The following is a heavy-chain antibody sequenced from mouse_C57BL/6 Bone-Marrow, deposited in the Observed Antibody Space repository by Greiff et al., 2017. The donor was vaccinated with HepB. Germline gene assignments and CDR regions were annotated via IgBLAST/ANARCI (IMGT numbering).Heavy chain of an antibody. J-gene: IGHJ3*01. CDR2: ISYDGSN. CDR3: ARDHYGWFAY. Sequence: EVKLMESGPGLVKPSQSLSLTCSVTGYSITSGYYWNWIRQFPGNKLEWMGYISYDGSNNYNPSLKNRISITRDTSKNQFFLKLNSVTTEDTATYYCARDHYGWFAYWGQGTLVTVSA. CDR1: GYSITSGYY. D-gene: IGHD1-2*01. V-gene: IGHV3-6*01.